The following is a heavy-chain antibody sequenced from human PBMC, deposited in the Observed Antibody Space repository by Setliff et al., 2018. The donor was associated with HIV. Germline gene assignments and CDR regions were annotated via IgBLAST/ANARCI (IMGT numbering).Heavy chain of an antibody. CDR1: GFTFSSHW. Sequence: PVGSLRLSCAASGFTFSSHWMHWVRQAPGKGLVWVSRITADGGGTNYADSVKGRFTISRDNAKNTVYLQMNSLRAEDTAVYYCTRVVGGNLYPSAFDIWAQGTMVTVS. V-gene: IGHV3-74*01. J-gene: IGHJ3*02. D-gene: IGHD4-4*01. CDR3: TRVVGGNLYPSAFDI. CDR2: ITADGGGT.